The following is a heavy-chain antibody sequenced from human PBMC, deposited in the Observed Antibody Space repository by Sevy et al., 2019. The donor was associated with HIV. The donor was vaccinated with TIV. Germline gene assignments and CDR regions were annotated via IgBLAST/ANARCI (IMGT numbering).Heavy chain of an antibody. CDR3: ARGSGDLGDYTGDY. CDR1: GGTFSSYA. J-gene: IGHJ4*02. D-gene: IGHD4-17*01. V-gene: IGHV1-69*13. Sequence: ASVKVSCKASGGTFSSYAISWVRQAPGQGLEWMGGVIPIFGTANYAQKFQGRVTITADESTSTAYMELSSLRSEDTAVYYCARGSGDLGDYTGDYWGQGTLVTVSS. CDR2: VIPIFGTA.